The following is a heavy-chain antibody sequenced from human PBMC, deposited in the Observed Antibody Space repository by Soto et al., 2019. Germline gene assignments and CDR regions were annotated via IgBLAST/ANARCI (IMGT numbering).Heavy chain of an antibody. D-gene: IGHD4-17*01. CDR2: ISGSGGST. CDR3: AKVNRVAGSTVTPYYGMDV. Sequence: EVQLLESGGGLVQPGGSLRLSCAASGFTFSSYAMSWVRQAPGKGLEWVSAISGSGGSTYYADSVKGRFTISRDKSKNTLYLEMNSLRAADTAVYYCAKVNRVAGSTVTPYYGMDVWGQGTTVTVSS. J-gene: IGHJ6*02. CDR1: GFTFSSYA. V-gene: IGHV3-23*01.